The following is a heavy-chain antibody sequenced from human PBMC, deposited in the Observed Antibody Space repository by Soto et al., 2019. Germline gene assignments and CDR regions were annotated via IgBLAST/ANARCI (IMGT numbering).Heavy chain of an antibody. CDR2: INPNTGGT. J-gene: IGHJ4*02. CDR1: GYTFTGYY. D-gene: IGHD2-15*01. CDR3: ARVNVVVVAGTREYYFDY. V-gene: IGHV1-2*02. Sequence: QVQLVQSGAEVKKPGALVKVSCKASGYTFTGYYMHWVRQAPGQGLEWMGWINPNTGGTNYAQKFQGRVTMTRDTSISTAYMELSRLRCDDTAVYYCARVNVVVVAGTREYYFDYWGQGTLVTVSS.